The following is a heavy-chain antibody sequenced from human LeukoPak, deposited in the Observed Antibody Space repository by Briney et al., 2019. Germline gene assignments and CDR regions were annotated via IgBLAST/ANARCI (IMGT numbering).Heavy chain of an antibody. V-gene: IGHV5-51*01. CDR3: ARQRRNGGIAASNDAFDI. CDR2: IYPSDSHT. Sequence: GESLKISCKGSGYSFTSYWIGWVRQMPGKGLEWMGIIYPSDSHTRYSPSFQGQVTISADKSISTAYLQWSSLKASDTAMYYCARQRRNGGIAASNDAFDIWGQGTMVTVSS. CDR1: GYSFTSYW. J-gene: IGHJ3*02. D-gene: IGHD6-13*01.